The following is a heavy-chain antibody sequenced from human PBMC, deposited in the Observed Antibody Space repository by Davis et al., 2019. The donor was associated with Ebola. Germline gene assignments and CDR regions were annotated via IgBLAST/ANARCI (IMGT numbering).Heavy chain of an antibody. Sequence: ASVKVSCKASGYTFTSYGISWVRQAPGQGLEWMGWISAYNGNTNYAQKLQGRVTMTTDTSTSTAYMELRSLRSDDTAVYYCARECRYYDFWSGYYDGGYYYYGMDVWGQGTTVTVSS. V-gene: IGHV1-18*01. D-gene: IGHD3-3*01. CDR3: ARECRYYDFWSGYYDGGYYYYGMDV. J-gene: IGHJ6*02. CDR2: ISAYNGNT. CDR1: GYTFTSYG.